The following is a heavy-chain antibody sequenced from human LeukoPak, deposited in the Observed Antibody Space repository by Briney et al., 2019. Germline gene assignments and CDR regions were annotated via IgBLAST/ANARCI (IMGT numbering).Heavy chain of an antibody. Sequence: PGGSLRLSCAASGFTFSSYAMSWVRQAPGKGLEWVSAISGSGGSTYYADSVKGRFTISRDNSKNTLYLQMNSLRAEDTAVYYCAKDQAKYRYSGIERVVLYYFDYWGQGTLVTVSS. J-gene: IGHJ4*02. CDR2: ISGSGGST. CDR3: AKDQAKYRYSGIERVVLYYFDY. V-gene: IGHV3-23*01. D-gene: IGHD1-26*01. CDR1: GFTFSSYA.